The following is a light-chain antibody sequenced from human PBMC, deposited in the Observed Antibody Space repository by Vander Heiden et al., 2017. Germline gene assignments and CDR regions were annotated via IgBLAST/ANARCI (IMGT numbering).Light chain of an antibody. J-gene: IGKJ3*01. CDR1: QSISSW. Sequence: DIQMTQSPSTLSASVGDRVTITCRASQSISSWLAWYQQKPGKAPKLLIYDASSWESGVPSRFSGSGYGTEFTLTSSRRQHDDFAPYYCQQDNSYLTFGHGTKVDIK. V-gene: IGKV1-5*01. CDR2: DAS. CDR3: QQDNSYLT.